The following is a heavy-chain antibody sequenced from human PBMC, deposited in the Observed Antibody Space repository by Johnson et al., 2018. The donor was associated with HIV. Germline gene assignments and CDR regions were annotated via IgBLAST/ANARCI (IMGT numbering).Heavy chain of an antibody. CDR2: IPWNGGTT. D-gene: IGHD4-17*01. CDR3: ARDLGRWAVTTDDGLDI. CDR1: GFTFDEYG. Sequence: VQLVESGGGVVRPGGSLRVSCTASGFTFDEYGMSWVRQAQGKGLEWVSGIPWNGGTTGYADSVKGRFLIYRDNAKNSLYLQMSSLRAEDTALYYCARDLGRWAVTTDDGLDIWGQGTMVTVSS. V-gene: IGHV3-20*04. J-gene: IGHJ3*02.